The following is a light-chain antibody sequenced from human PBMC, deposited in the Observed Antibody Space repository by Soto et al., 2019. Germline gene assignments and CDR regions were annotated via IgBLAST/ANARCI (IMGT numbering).Light chain of an antibody. CDR3: SSYTTSSSYV. J-gene: IGLJ1*01. Sequence: QSALTQPRSVSGSPGQSVTISCTGTSSDIGNYDYVSWYQQHPGKAPKLLIFDVYSRPSGISIRFSGSKSGNTASLTISGLQAEDEADYYCSSYTTSSSYVFGAGTKVTVL. CDR1: SSDIGNYDY. V-gene: IGLV2-14*01. CDR2: DVY.